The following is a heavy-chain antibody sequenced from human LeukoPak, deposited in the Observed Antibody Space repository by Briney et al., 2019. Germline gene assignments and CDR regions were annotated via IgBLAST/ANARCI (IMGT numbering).Heavy chain of an antibody. Sequence: SGGSLRLSCAASGFTFSSYWMSWVRQAPGKGLEWVANIKQDGSEKYYVDPVKGRFTISRDNAKNSLYLQMNSLRAEDTAVYYCARYGDYEAFQFGDGMDVWGQGTTVTVSS. CDR2: IKQDGSEK. CDR3: ARYGDYEAFQFGDGMDV. CDR1: GFTFSSYW. V-gene: IGHV3-7*01. D-gene: IGHD4-17*01. J-gene: IGHJ6*02.